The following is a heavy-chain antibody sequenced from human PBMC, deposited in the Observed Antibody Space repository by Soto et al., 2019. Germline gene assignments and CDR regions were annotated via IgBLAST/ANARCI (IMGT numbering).Heavy chain of an antibody. CDR3: ARGLYPLDYIWGSYSWFDL. V-gene: IGHV1-2*04. CDR2: INPNSGGT. CDR1: GYTFTGYY. J-gene: IGHJ5*02. Sequence: GGSVKVSCKASGYTFTGYYMHWVRQAPGQGLEWMGWINPNSGGTNYAQKFQGWVTMTRDTSISTAYMELSRLRSDDTAVYYCARGLYPLDYIWGSYSWFDLPGQGTLVTVSS. D-gene: IGHD3-16*01.